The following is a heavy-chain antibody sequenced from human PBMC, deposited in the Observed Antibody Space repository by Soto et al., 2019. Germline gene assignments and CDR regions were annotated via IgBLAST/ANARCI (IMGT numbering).Heavy chain of an antibody. CDR2: IWFDGSDR. CDR3: VRGNGYTYGPFDN. CDR1: GFSFESYG. V-gene: IGHV3-33*01. D-gene: IGHD5-18*01. Sequence: QVQLVESGGGVVQPGRSLRLSCAASGFSFESYGMHWVRQAPGKGLEWVAAIWFDGSDRKYVDYVKGRFTISRANSKNTVFLQMPSLSAADTAVYYCVRGNGYTYGPFDNWGQGTLVTVSS. J-gene: IGHJ4*02.